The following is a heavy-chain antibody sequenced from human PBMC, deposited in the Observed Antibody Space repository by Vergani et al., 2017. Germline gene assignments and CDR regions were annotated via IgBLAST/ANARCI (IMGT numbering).Heavy chain of an antibody. CDR3: AVRPRVNLVGGEIVTKRTFDY. CDR1: GESFSSFY. CDR2: INNEGHT. J-gene: IGHJ4*02. V-gene: IGHV4-34*02. D-gene: IGHD3-10*01. Sequence: QVQLQQWGAGVVKPSGTLSLTCAVFGESFSSFYLSWIRQPPGKGLVWIGEINNEGHTNYNPSLESRVTVSRDTAKNQFSLNLMSVTAADTARYYCAVRPRVNLVGGEIVTKRTFDYWSQGRLVTVSS.